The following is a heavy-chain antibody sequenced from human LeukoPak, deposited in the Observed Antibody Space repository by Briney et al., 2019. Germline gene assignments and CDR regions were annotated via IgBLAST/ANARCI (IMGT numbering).Heavy chain of an antibody. J-gene: IGHJ3*02. CDR1: GFTVSSNY. V-gene: IGHV3-7*01. CDR3: ARGRRFMMTTSFDI. D-gene: IGHD3-16*01. Sequence: PGGSLRLSCAASGFTVSSNYMSWVRQAPGKGLEWVANIKQDGSEKYYVDSVKGRFTISRDNAKNSLYLQMNSLRAEDTAVYYCARGRRFMMTTSFDIWGQGTMVTVSS. CDR2: IKQDGSEK.